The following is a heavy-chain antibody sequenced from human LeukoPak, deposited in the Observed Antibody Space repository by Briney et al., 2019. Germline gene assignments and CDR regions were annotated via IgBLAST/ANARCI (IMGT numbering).Heavy chain of an antibody. CDR2: FYDSGNT. CDR1: GYSISSGYY. J-gene: IGHJ4*02. Sequence: SETLSLTCTVSGYSISSGYYWGWIRQPPGKGLEWIGSFYDSGNTYYNPSLKSRVTISVDTSKNQFSLKVRSVTAADTAVYFCARGKSRGSHIDYWGQGTLVAVSS. V-gene: IGHV4-38-2*02. CDR3: ARGKSRGSHIDY. D-gene: IGHD1-26*01.